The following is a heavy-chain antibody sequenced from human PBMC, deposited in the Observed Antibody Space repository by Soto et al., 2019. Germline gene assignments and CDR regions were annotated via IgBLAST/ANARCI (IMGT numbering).Heavy chain of an antibody. CDR1: GFNFDDHV. Sequence: EVQLVESGGGLVNPGRSLRLSCVASGFNFDDHVMNWVRQVPGKGLEWVGHINWKGYSIGYGGSVRGRFTITRDNAQNTRYLQMNSLRPEDTAVYYCARSWSGSTSGRVDVWGQGTTVTVSS. V-gene: IGHV3-9*01. CDR3: ARSWSGSTSGRVDV. CDR2: INWKGYSI. D-gene: IGHD3-3*01. J-gene: IGHJ6*02.